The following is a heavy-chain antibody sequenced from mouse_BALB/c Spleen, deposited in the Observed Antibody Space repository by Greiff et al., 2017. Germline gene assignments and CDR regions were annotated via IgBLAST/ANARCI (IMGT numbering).Heavy chain of an antibody. CDR2: IYPGDGDT. V-gene: IGHV1-87*01. Sequence: VQLQQSGAELARPGASVKLSCKASGYTFTSYWMQWVKQRPGQGLEWIGAIYPGDGDTRYTQKFKGKATLTADKSSSTAYMQLSSLASDDSAVYYCASEGDRYDSAYWGQGTLVTVSA. J-gene: IGHJ3*01. CDR3: ASEGDRYDSAY. D-gene: IGHD2-14*01. CDR1: GYTFTSYW.